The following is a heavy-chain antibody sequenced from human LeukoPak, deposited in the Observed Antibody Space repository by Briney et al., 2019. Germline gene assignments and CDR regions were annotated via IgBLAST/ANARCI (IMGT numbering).Heavy chain of an antibody. J-gene: IGHJ4*02. CDR1: GFTFSGY. CDR2: IRYDGDNK. D-gene: IGHD6-19*01. V-gene: IGHV3-30*02. Sequence: PGGSLRLSCAASGFTFSGYMHWVRQAPGKGLEWVTFIRYDGDNKYYADSVKGRFTISRDNSKNTLYLQMSSLRADDTAVYYCAKGSGYYVDYWVQGTLVSVSS. CDR3: AKGSGYYVDY.